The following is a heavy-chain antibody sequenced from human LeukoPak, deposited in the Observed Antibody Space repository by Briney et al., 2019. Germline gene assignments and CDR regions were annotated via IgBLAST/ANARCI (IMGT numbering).Heavy chain of an antibody. CDR1: GFTVSTNY. CDR2: IWYDGSNG. V-gene: IGHV3-33*08. D-gene: IGHD1-26*01. J-gene: IGHJ3*02. Sequence: GESLSLSCGASGFTVSTNYMNRVRQAPGKGLEWVAVIWYDGSNGYYADSVKGRFTISRDNSKNTLYLQMNSLRAEDTAVYYCARPLSIVGATIGAFDIWGQGTMVTVSS. CDR3: ARPLSIVGATIGAFDI.